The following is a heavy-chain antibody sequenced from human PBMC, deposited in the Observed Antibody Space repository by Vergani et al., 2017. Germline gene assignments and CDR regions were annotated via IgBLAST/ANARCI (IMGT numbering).Heavy chain of an antibody. J-gene: IGHJ5*02. CDR3: ARILGELRFVRSKTYNWFDP. D-gene: IGHD3-3*01. CDR2: IFSNDEK. Sequence: QVTLKESGPVLVKPTETLTLTCTVSGFSLSNARMGVSWIRQPPGKALEWLAHIFSNDEKSYSTSLKSRLTISKDTSKSQVVLTMTNMDPVDTATYYCARILGELRFVRSKTYNWFDPWGQGTLVTVSS. CDR1: GFSLSNARMG. V-gene: IGHV2-26*01.